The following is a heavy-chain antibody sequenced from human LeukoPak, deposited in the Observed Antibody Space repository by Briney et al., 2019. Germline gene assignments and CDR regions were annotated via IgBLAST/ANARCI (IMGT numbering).Heavy chain of an antibody. CDR2: IKQDGSEK. D-gene: IGHD6-13*01. J-gene: IGHJ4*02. Sequence: GGSLRLSCAASGFTFSSHWMSWVRQAPGKGLEWVANIKQDGSEKYYVNSVKGRFTISRDNAKNSLYLQMNSLRAEDTAVYYCARDNFGFYRTAGYSSSWIDYWGQGTLVTVSS. CDR1: GFTFSSHW. V-gene: IGHV3-7*01. CDR3: ARDNFGFYRTAGYSSSWIDY.